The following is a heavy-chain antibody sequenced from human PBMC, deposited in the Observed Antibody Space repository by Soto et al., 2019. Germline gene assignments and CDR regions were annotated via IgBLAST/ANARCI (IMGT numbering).Heavy chain of an antibody. CDR3: AREWEDLDY. CDR1: GFTFSSYA. Sequence: QVQLVESGGGVVQPGRSLRLSCAASGFTFSSYAMHWVRQAPGKGLEWVAVISYDGSNKYYADSVKGRFTISRDNSKDTVYQQMNSLGAEDTAVYYWAREWEDLDYWGQGTLVTVSS. D-gene: IGHD1-26*01. V-gene: IGHV3-30-3*01. CDR2: ISYDGSNK. J-gene: IGHJ4*02.